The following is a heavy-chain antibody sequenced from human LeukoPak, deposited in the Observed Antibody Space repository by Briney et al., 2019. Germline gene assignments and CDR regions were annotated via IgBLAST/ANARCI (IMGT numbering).Heavy chain of an antibody. J-gene: IGHJ4*02. Sequence: GGSLRLPCAASGFTFRSYSRNWVRQAPGKGLEWVSSISTSSTYIYYADSVKGRFTISRDKVLPSLYLQISSSSPHPSPVYYCAREPPFIIGTTFFDYWGQGTLVTASS. CDR3: AREPPFIIGTTFFDY. D-gene: IGHD1-20*01. CDR2: ISTSSTYI. CDR1: GFTFRSYS. V-gene: IGHV3-21*04.